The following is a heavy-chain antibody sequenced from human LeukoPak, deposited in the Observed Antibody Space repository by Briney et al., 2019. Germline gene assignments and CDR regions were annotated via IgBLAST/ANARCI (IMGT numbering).Heavy chain of an antibody. J-gene: IGHJ3*02. CDR3: ARDGDYDILTGYTRRYAFDI. CDR2: IYYSGST. D-gene: IGHD3-9*01. CDR1: GGSISSYY. V-gene: IGHV4-59*01. Sequence: SETLSLTCAVYGGSISSYYWSWIRQPPGKGLEWIGYIYYSGSTNYNPSLKSRVTISVDTSKNQFSLKLSSVTAADTAVYYCARDGDYDILTGYTRRYAFDIWGQGTMVTVSS.